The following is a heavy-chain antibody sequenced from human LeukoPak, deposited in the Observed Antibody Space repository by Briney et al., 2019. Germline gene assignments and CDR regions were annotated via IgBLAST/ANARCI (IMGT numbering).Heavy chain of an antibody. J-gene: IGHJ4*02. CDR2: LYSGGSI. V-gene: IGHV3-53*01. CDR3: ARGGGYGQDFDY. Sequence: PGGSLRLSCAASGLSVSSNYMSWVRQAPGKGLEWVSVLYSGGSIYYADPVKGRFTISRDNSKNTLYLQMNSLRAEDTAVYYCARGGGYGQDFDYWGQGTLVTVSS. D-gene: IGHD5-12*01. CDR1: GLSVSSNY.